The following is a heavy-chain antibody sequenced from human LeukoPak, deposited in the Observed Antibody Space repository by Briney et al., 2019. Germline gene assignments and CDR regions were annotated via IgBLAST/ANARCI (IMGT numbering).Heavy chain of an antibody. CDR3: AKAPVTTCSGAYCYPFDY. CDR1: GFTLSSYA. D-gene: IGHD2-21*01. CDR2: ISVSGNT. Sequence: GGSLRLSCAASGFTLSSYAMSWVRQAPGKGLEWVSAISVSGNTYHADSVKGRFTISRDSSKNTLYLQMNRLGAEDAAVYYCAKAPVTTCSGAYCYPFDYWGQGTLVTVSS. J-gene: IGHJ4*02. V-gene: IGHV3-23*01.